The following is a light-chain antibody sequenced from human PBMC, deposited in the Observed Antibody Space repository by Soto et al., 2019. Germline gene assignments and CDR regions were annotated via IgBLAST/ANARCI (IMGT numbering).Light chain of an antibody. Sequence: EIVMTQSPATLSVPPGERATLSCRASQSVSSNLAWYQQKPGQAPRLLIYGASTRATGTPGRFSGSGSGTEFTLTISRLQSEDAAVYYCQQYNNWPPWTFGQGTKVDIK. CDR2: GAS. CDR3: QQYNNWPPWT. V-gene: IGKV3-15*01. J-gene: IGKJ1*01. CDR1: QSVSSN.